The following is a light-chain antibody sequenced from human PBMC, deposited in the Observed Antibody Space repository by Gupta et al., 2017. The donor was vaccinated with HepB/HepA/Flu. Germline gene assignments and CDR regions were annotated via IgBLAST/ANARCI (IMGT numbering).Light chain of an antibody. CDR3: QQYYSTPHT. CDR1: QGVLYSSNNKNY. V-gene: IGKV4-1*01. Sequence: IVMTQSPDALALSLGERATTNCKSSQGVLYSSNNKNYLAWYQQKPGQPPTLLIYWASTRESGVPDRFSGSGSGTDFTLTISSLQAEDVAVYYCQQYYSTPHTFGGGTKVEIK. J-gene: IGKJ4*01. CDR2: WAS.